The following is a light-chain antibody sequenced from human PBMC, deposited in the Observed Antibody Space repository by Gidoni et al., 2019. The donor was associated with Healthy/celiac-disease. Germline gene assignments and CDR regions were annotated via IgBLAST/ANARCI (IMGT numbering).Light chain of an antibody. V-gene: IGLV2-14*03. J-gene: IGLJ3*02. Sequence: QSALTQPASVSGSPGQSITISCTGTSSDVGSYDYVSWYQQYPGKAPKIMIYNVNYRPSGVSNRFSASKSGNTASLTISGLQAEDEADYYCSSYASTTTWVFGGGTKLTVL. CDR2: NVN. CDR3: SSYASTTTWV. CDR1: SSDVGSYDY.